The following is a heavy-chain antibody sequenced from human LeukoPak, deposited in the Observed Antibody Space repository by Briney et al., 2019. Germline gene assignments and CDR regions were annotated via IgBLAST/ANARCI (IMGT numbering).Heavy chain of an antibody. CDR2: IWYDGSNK. V-gene: IGHV3-33*01. J-gene: IGHJ4*02. CDR3: ARGEYYYGSGSPSTFDY. Sequence: GGSLRLSCVASGFTFSSYGMHWVRQAPGKGLEWVAVIWYDGSNKYYADSVKGRFTISRDNSKNTLYLQMNSLRAEDTAVYYCARGEYYYGSGSPSTFDYWGQGTLVTVSS. D-gene: IGHD3-10*01. CDR1: GFTFSSYG.